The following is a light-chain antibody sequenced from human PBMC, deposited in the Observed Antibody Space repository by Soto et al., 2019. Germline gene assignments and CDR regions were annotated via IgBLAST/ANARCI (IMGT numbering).Light chain of an antibody. CDR3: QSYDSSLSGVV. J-gene: IGLJ3*02. Sequence: QSVLAQPPSVSGAPGQRVTISCTGRRSNIGSGYDVHWYQQLPGTAPKLLMYGNSNRPSGVPDRFSGSKAGTSASLAITGLKAEDEADYYCQSYDSSLSGVVFGGGTKLTVL. V-gene: IGLV1-40*01. CDR2: GNS. CDR1: RSNIGSGYD.